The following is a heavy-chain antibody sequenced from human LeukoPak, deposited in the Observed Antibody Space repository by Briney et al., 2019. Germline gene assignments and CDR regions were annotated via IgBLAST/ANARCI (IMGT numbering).Heavy chain of an antibody. J-gene: IGHJ4*02. Sequence: GGSLRLSCAASGLTFSSYSMNWVRQAPGKGLEWVSSISSSSYIYYADSVKGRFTISRDNVKNSLYLQMNSLRAEDTAVYYCARGGIAAAGKGYYWGQGTLVTVSS. CDR1: GLTFSSYS. D-gene: IGHD6-13*01. V-gene: IGHV3-21*01. CDR3: ARGGIAAAGKGYY. CDR2: ISSSSYI.